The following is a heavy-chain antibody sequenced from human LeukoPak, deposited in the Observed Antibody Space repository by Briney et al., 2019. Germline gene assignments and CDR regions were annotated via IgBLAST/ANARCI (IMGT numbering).Heavy chain of an antibody. D-gene: IGHD2-2*01. J-gene: IGHJ4*02. CDR2: IYYSGST. V-gene: IGHV4-59*01. CDR3: ARGPHAPWYFDY. CDR1: GGSISSYY. Sequence: SETLSLTCTVSGGSISSYYWSWIRQPPGKGLEWIGYIYYSGSTNYNPSLKSRVTISVDTSKNQFSLKLSSVTAADTAVYYCARGPHAPWYFDYWGQGTLVTVSS.